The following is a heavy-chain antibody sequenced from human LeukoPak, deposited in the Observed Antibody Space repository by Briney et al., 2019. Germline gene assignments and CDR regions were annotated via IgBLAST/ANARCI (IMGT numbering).Heavy chain of an antibody. J-gene: IGHJ4*02. CDR2: ISVNSRAT. D-gene: IGHD6-19*01. Sequence: PGGSLRLSCAASGFTFNTYSITWVRQAPGQGLEWVSVISVNSRATFYADSVKGRFTISRDNSKNTLYLQMTSLRAEDTAVYYCAKEGDRGVVVADYSDFWGQGTLVTVSS. CDR3: AKEGDRGVVVADYSDF. CDR1: GFTFNTYS. V-gene: IGHV3-23*01.